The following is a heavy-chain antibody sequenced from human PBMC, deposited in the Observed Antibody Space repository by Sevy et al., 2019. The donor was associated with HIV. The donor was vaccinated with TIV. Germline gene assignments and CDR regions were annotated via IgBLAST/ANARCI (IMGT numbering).Heavy chain of an antibody. J-gene: IGHJ4*02. D-gene: IGHD3-16*01. V-gene: IGHV3-7*01. Sequence: GGSLRLTCAASGFTFSANWMNWVRRAPGKGLEWVANLKGDGSDKDYVDSVEGRFTISRDNAKNLLYLQMNSLRVEDTAAYYCAHETFGRFESWGQGTLVTVSS. CDR3: AHETFGRFES. CDR1: GFTFSANW. CDR2: LKGDGSDK.